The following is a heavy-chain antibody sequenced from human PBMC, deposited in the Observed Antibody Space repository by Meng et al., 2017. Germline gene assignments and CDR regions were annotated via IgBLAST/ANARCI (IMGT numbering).Heavy chain of an antibody. CDR1: GGSISSGSYY. J-gene: IGHJ4*02. CDR2: IYTSGST. D-gene: IGHD3-10*01. V-gene: IGHV4-61*02. Sequence: SETLSLTCTVSGGSISSGSYYWSWIRQPAGKGLEWIGRIYTSGSTNYNPSLKSRVTISVDTSKNQFSLKLSSVTAADTAVYYCARDKFYGSGSYYMIFDYWGQGKRVTGSS. CDR3: ARDKFYGSGSYYMIFDY.